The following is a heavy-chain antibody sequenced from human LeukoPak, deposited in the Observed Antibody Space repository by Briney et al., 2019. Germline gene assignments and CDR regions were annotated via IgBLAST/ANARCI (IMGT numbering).Heavy chain of an antibody. CDR1: DVSISSSTYY. CDR2: IYYSGKT. V-gene: IGHV4-39*07. D-gene: IGHD2-8*01. CDR3: AGSLGYCTSNVCYLKY. J-gene: IGHJ4*02. Sequence: SETLSLTCSVSDVSISSSTYYWGWIRQPPGKGLEWIGSIYYSGKTYYNPSLKSRVTMSMDTSKNQFSLKLRSVTAADTAVYYCAGSLGYCTSNVCYLKYWGQGTLVTVSS.